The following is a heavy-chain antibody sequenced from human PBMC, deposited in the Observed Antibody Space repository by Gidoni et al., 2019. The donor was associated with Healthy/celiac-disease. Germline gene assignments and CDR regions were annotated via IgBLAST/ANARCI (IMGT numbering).Heavy chain of an antibody. CDR2: IYYSGST. V-gene: IGHV4-59*08. CDR1: GGSISSYY. J-gene: IGHJ4*02. Sequence: QVQLPESGPGLVKPSETLSLTCTVSGGSISSYYWSWIRQPPGKGLEWIGYIYYSGSTNYNPSLKSRVTISVDTSKIQFSLKLSSVTAADTSVYYCACHYYVSSGSDYWGQGTLVTVSS. CDR3: ACHYYVSSGSDY. D-gene: IGHD3-22*01.